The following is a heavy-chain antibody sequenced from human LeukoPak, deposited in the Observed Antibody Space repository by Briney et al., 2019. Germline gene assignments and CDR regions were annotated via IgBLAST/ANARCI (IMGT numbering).Heavy chain of an antibody. V-gene: IGHV4-59*08. Sequence: SETLSLTCTVSGGSISSYYWSWIRQPPGKGLEWIGYIYYSGSTNYNPSLKSRVTISVDTSKNQFSLKLSSVTAADTAVYYCAKIDYYDSSGYYTPPYAFDIWGQGTMVTVSS. CDR3: AKIDYYDSSGYYTPPYAFDI. CDR2: IYYSGST. D-gene: IGHD3-22*01. J-gene: IGHJ3*02. CDR1: GGSISSYY.